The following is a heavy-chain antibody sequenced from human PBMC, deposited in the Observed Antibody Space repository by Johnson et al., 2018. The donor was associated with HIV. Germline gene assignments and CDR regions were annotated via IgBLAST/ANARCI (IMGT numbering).Heavy chain of an antibody. Sequence: VQLVESGGGVVRPGGSLRLSCAASGFTLDEYDMSWVRQVPGKGLEWVSSFSRSGGTTAYAASVRGRFTIPRDNAKNPLYLQINSLRAEDTALYYCARATYYYESSGYLTRPRAFDVWGQGTTVTVSS. V-gene: IGHV3-20*04. CDR1: GFTLDEYD. J-gene: IGHJ3*01. D-gene: IGHD3-22*01. CDR3: ARATYYYESSGYLTRPRAFDV. CDR2: FSRSGGTT.